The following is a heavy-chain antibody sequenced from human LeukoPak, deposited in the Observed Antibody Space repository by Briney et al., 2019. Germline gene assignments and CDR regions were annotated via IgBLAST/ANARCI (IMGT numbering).Heavy chain of an antibody. CDR2: MNPNSGDT. D-gene: IGHD7-27*01. J-gene: IGHJ4*02. CDR1: GYTFTSYD. CDR3: ARGPGGTGSLFDY. V-gene: IGHV1-8*01. Sequence: ASVKVSCKAFGYTFTSYDINWVRQATGQGLEWMGWMNPNSGDTGYVQKFQGRVTMTRSTSISTAYMELSSLRSEDTAVYYCARGPGGTGSLFDYWGQGTLVTVSS.